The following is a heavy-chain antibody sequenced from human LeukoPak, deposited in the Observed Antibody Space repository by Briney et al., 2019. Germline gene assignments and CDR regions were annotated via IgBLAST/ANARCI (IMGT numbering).Heavy chain of an antibody. CDR2: IKQDGSEK. D-gene: IGHD2-2*01. Sequence: PGGSLRLSCAASGFTFSDYYMSWIRQAPGKGLEWVANIKQDGSEKYYVDSVKGRFTISRDNSKNTLYLQMNSLRAEDTTVYYCAKASGQAGYCSSTSCHYTFDYWGQGTLVTVFS. V-gene: IGHV3-7*01. J-gene: IGHJ4*02. CDR3: AKASGQAGYCSSTSCHYTFDY. CDR1: GFTFSDYY.